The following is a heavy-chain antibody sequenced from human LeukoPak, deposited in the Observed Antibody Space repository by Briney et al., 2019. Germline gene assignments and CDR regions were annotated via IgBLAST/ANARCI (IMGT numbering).Heavy chain of an antibody. V-gene: IGHV4-59*07. CDR3: ARRSGVLDSRDSRYYFDH. CDR1: GGSISSHY. CDR2: IYYSGST. J-gene: IGHJ4*02. D-gene: IGHD3-22*01. Sequence: PSDTLSLTCIVSGGSISSHYWSWIRQPPGEGLEYISYIYYSGSTDYNPSLESRVTISLDKSKNQFSLNLTSVTAADKAVYYCARRSGVLDSRDSRYYFDHWGQGTLDTVSS.